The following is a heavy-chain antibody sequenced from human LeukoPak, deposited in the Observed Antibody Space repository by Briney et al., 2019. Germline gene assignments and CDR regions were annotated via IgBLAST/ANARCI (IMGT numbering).Heavy chain of an antibody. Sequence: ASVKVSCKASGGTFSSYAISWVRQAPGQGLEWMGGIIPIFGTANYAQKFQGRVTITTDESTSTAYMELSSLRSEDTAVYYCARDHQPPQFGVENYYMDVWGKGTTVTVSS. V-gene: IGHV1-69*05. CDR3: ARDHQPPQFGVENYYMDV. CDR2: IIPIFGTA. D-gene: IGHD3-3*01. CDR1: GGTFSSYA. J-gene: IGHJ6*03.